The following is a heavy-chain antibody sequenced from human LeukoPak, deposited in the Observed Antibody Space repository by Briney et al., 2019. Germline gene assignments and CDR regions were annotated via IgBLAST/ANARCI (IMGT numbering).Heavy chain of an antibody. CDR2: IYYSGST. CDR1: GGSFSSSSYY. Sequence: SETLSLTCTVSGGSFSSSSYYWGWIRQPPGKGLEWIGSIYYSGSTYYNPSLKSRVTISVDTSKNQFSLKLSSVTAADTAVYYCARMYSGSCSDYWGQGTLVTVSS. CDR3: ARMYSGSCSDY. D-gene: IGHD1-26*01. V-gene: IGHV4-39*07. J-gene: IGHJ4*02.